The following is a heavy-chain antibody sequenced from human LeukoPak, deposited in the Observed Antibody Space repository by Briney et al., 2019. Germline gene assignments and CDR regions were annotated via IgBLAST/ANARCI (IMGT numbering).Heavy chain of an antibody. CDR3: ARDTSSSWSYYYYYMDV. CDR2: INPSGGST. V-gene: IGHV1-46*01. D-gene: IGHD6-13*01. Sequence: ASVKVSCKASGYTFTSYYMHWERQAPGQGLEWMGIINPSGGSTSYAQKFQGRVTMTRDMSTSTVYMELSSLRSEDTAVYYCARDTSSSWSYYYYYMDVWGKGTTVTVSS. CDR1: GYTFTSYY. J-gene: IGHJ6*03.